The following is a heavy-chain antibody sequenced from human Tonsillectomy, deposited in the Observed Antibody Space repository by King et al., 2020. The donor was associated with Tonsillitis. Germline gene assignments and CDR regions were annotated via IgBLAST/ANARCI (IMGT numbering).Heavy chain of an antibody. Sequence: VQLVESGGGLVQPGGSLRLSCAASGFTFSRYDMHWVRQATGKGLEWVSAIGTAGDTYYPGSVKGRFTISRENAKNSLYLQMNSLRAGDTAVYYCARRRPGRIEQWVDRKDPYYYGMDVWGQGTTVTVSS. J-gene: IGHJ6*02. D-gene: IGHD6-19*01. V-gene: IGHV3-13*01. CDR2: IGTAGDT. CDR1: GFTFSRYD. CDR3: ARRRPGRIEQWVDRKDPYYYGMDV.